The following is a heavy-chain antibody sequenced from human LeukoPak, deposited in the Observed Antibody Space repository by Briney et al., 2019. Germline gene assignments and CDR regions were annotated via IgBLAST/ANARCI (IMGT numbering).Heavy chain of an antibody. CDR2: IYSSGST. Sequence: PSETLSLTCTVSGGSINDYYWSWILQPAGKGLEWIGRIYSSGSTNYNPSLKSRVTMSVDTSKNQFSLKLTSVTAADTAVYYCARGYSILTGYYYFDYWGQGIVVTVSS. CDR1: GGSINDYY. J-gene: IGHJ4*02. D-gene: IGHD3-9*01. V-gene: IGHV4-4*07. CDR3: ARGYSILTGYYYFDY.